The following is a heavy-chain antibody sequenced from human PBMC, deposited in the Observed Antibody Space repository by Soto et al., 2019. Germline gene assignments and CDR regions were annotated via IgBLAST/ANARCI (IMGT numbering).Heavy chain of an antibody. Sequence: SETLSLTCSVSGDSISNLDYFWAWIRQPPGQALEYIGYIYKSATTYYNPSFESRVAISVDTSKSQFSLNVTSVTAADTAVYFCARGRYCLTGRCFPNWFDSWGQEALVTVSS. CDR1: GDSISNLDYF. D-gene: IGHD7-27*01. V-gene: IGHV4-30-4*01. CDR2: IYKSATT. J-gene: IGHJ5*01. CDR3: ARGRYCLTGRCFPNWFDS.